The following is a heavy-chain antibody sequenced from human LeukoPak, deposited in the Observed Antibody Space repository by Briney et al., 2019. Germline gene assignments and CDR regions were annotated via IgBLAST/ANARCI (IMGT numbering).Heavy chain of an antibody. CDR3: ARQNGYSYGPIDY. J-gene: IGHJ4*02. V-gene: IGHV5-51*01. CDR2: TYPGDSDT. Sequence: GESLKISCKGSGYSFTTYWIGWVRQMPGKGLEWMGITYPGDSDTRYSPSFQGQVTISADKSISTAYLQWSSLKASDTAMYYCARQNGYSYGPIDYWGQGTLVTVSS. CDR1: GYSFTTYW. D-gene: IGHD5-18*01.